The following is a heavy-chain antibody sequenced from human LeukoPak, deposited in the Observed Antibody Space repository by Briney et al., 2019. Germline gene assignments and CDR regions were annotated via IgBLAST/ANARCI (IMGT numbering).Heavy chain of an antibody. CDR3: SRENGAFSPFGY. CDR1: GGSISNTNW. V-gene: IGHV4-4*02. CDR2: ISLTGLT. Sequence: PSGTLSLTCGVSGGSISNTNWWSWVRQPPGQGLGWIGEISLTGLTHYNPSLESRVTVSLDNSKNQLSFNLNSVTAADTAVYYCSRENGAFSPFGYWGQRTPVTV. D-gene: IGHD2-8*01. J-gene: IGHJ4*02.